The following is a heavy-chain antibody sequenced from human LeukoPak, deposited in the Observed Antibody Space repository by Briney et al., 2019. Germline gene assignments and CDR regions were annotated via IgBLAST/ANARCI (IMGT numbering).Heavy chain of an antibody. Sequence: GGSLRLSCAASGFTFSSYEMNWVRQAPGKGLEWVSYISSSGSTINYADSVKGRFTISRDNAKNSLYLQMNSLRAEDTAVYYCARPGKQAGPLWGQGTLVTVSS. CDR2: ISSSGSTI. J-gene: IGHJ4*02. V-gene: IGHV3-48*03. CDR3: ARPGKQAGPL. CDR1: GFTFSSYE.